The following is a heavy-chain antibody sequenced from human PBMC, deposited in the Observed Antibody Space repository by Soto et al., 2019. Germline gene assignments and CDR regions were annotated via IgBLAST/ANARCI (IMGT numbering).Heavy chain of an antibody. CDR2: IIPIFGTA. Sequence: AASVKVSCKASGGTFSSYAISWVRQAPGQGLEWMGGIIPIFGTANYAQKFQGRVTITADKSTSTAYMELSSLRSGDTAVYYCARVWLRVHYGTDVWGQGTTVTVSS. D-gene: IGHD5-12*01. V-gene: IGHV1-69*06. J-gene: IGHJ6*02. CDR3: ARVWLRVHYGTDV. CDR1: GGTFSSYA.